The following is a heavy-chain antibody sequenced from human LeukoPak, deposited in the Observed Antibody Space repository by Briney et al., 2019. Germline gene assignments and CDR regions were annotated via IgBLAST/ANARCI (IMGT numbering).Heavy chain of an antibody. J-gene: IGHJ6*02. Sequence: GASVKVSCKASGYTFTSYGISWVRQAPGQGHEWMGWISAYNGNTNYAQKLQGRVTMTTDTSTSTAYMELRSLRSDDTAVYYCARTEYQLLFISGGMDVWGQGTTVTVSS. CDR1: GYTFTSYG. CDR3: ARTEYQLLFISGGMDV. V-gene: IGHV1-18*01. D-gene: IGHD2-2*01. CDR2: ISAYNGNT.